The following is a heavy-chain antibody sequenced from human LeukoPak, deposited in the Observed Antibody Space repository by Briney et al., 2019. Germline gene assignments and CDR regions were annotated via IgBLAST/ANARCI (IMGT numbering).Heavy chain of an antibody. CDR2: INTNTGNP. D-gene: IGHD2-2*01. J-gene: IGHJ5*02. CDR3: ARDRRYCSSTSCLIDNWFDP. Sequence: VSVKVSCKASGYTFTSYAMNWVRQAPGQGLEWMGWINTNTGNPTYAQGFTGRFVFSLDTSVSTAYLQISSLKAEDTAVYYCARDRRYCSSTSCLIDNWFDPWGQGTLVTVSS. CDR1: GYTFTSYA. V-gene: IGHV7-4-1*02.